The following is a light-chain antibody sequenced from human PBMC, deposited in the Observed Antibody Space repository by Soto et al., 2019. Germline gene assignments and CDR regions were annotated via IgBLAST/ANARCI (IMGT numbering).Light chain of an antibody. CDR1: SGHSSYA. V-gene: IGLV4-69*01. Sequence: QSVLTQSPYASASLGASVKLTCTLSSGHSSYAIAWHQQQPEKGPRYLMKLNSDGSHSKGDGIPDRFSGSSSGAERYLTISSLQSEDEADYYCQTWGTGILVFGGGTKLTVL. J-gene: IGLJ2*01. CDR3: QTWGTGILV. CDR2: LNSDGSH.